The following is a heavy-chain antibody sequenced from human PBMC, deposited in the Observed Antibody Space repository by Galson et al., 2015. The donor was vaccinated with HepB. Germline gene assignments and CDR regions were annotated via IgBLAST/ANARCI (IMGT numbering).Heavy chain of an antibody. CDR2: ITPYYGHI. CDR1: GSSFSIYG. D-gene: IGHD2-2*01. J-gene: IGHJ4*01. Sequence: SVKVSCKASGSSFSIYGISWVRLAPGQGLEWMGWITPYYGHINYAQRFQGRVTMTTDTATSTAYMELKSLTSDDTAVYYWARDEGPFCSSRNRHPGHCFWGQGTLVTVSS. CDR3: ARDEGPFCSSRNRHPGHCF. V-gene: IGHV1-18*01.